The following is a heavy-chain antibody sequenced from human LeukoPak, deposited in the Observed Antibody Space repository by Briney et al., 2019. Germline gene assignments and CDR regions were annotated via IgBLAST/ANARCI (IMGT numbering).Heavy chain of an antibody. D-gene: IGHD3-16*02. CDR3: ARGLSAVVY. J-gene: IGHJ4*02. CDR2: INHSGST. Sequence: PSETLSLTCAVYGGSFSGYYWSWIRQPPGKGLEWIGEINHSGSTNYNPSLKSRVTISIDTSKNQFSLKLSSVTAADTAVYYCARGLSAVVYWGQGTLVTVSS. V-gene: IGHV4-34*01. CDR1: GGSFSGYY.